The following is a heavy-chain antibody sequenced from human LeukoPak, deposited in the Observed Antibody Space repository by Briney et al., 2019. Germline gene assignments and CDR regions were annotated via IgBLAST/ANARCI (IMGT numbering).Heavy chain of an antibody. J-gene: IGHJ4*02. CDR2: IYYSGST. D-gene: IGHD5-18*01. CDR1: GGSVSNSLYY. Sequence: SETLSLTCTVSGGSVSNSLYYWSWIRQPPGKGLEWIGYIYYSGSTNYNPSLKSRVTISIDTSRNQFPLRLNSMTAADTAIYYCARVLRAASWRSYDYWGQGSLVTVSS. CDR3: ARVLRAASWRSYDY. V-gene: IGHV4-61*01.